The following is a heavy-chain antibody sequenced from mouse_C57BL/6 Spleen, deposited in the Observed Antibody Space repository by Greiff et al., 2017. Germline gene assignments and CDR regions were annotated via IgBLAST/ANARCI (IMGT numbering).Heavy chain of an antibody. J-gene: IGHJ4*01. CDR2: IYPGDGDT. CDR3: ARSGSPYAMDY. V-gene: IGHV1-80*01. D-gene: IGHD3-1*01. Sequence: LQQSGASVKISCKASGYAFSSYWMNWVKQRPGKGLEWIGQIYPGDGDTNYNGKFKGKATLTADKSSSTAYMQLSSLTSEDSAVYFCARSGSPYAMDYWGQGTSVTVSS. CDR1: GYAFSSYW.